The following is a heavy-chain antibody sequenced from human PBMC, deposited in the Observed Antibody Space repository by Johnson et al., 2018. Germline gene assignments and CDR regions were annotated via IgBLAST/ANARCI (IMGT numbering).Heavy chain of an antibody. J-gene: IGHJ4*02. Sequence: VQLLESGGGVVQPGRSLRLSCAASGFTFSSYGLHWVRQAPGKELDWVAVVSYDGSNKYYADSVKGRFTISRDNSKNTLYLQMNSLRAEDTAVYYCAKDTSGIMYFFDFWGQGALVTVSS. D-gene: IGHD1-1*01. CDR2: VSYDGSNK. CDR1: GFTFSSYG. CDR3: AKDTSGIMYFFDF. V-gene: IGHV3-30*18.